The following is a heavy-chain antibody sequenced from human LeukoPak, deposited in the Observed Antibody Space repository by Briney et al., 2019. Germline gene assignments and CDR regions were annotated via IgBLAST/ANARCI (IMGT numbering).Heavy chain of an antibody. CDR2: INPNSGGT. V-gene: IGHV1-2*02. CDR1: GYTFTGYY. Sequence: ASVKVSCKASGYTFTGYYMHWVRQAPGQGLEWMGWINPNSGGTNYAQKFQGRVTMTRDTSISTAYMELSRLRSDDTAVYYCARGRITMIKNNWFDPWGQGTLVTVSS. J-gene: IGHJ5*02. CDR3: ARGRITMIKNNWFDP. D-gene: IGHD3-22*01.